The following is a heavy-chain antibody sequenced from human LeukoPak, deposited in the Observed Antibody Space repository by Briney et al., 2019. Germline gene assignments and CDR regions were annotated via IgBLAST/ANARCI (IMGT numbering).Heavy chain of an antibody. CDR3: AKGFDWIQIGVFDY. D-gene: IGHD5-18*01. CDR2: ISGSGGST. Sequence: PGGSLRLSCAASGFPFSSYAMSWVRHAPGKGLEWVSAISGSGGSTYYADSVKGRFTISRDNSKNTLYLQMHSLRAEDTAVYYCAKGFDWIQIGVFDYWGQGTLVTVSS. CDR1: GFPFSSYA. V-gene: IGHV3-23*01. J-gene: IGHJ4*02.